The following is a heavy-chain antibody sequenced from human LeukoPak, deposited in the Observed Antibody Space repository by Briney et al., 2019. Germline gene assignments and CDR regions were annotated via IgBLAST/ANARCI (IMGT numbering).Heavy chain of an antibody. D-gene: IGHD3-22*01. CDR3: ARGPYSYDSSGAFDI. J-gene: IGHJ3*02. V-gene: IGHV4-61*02. CDR2: ISSSGST. Sequence: SETLSLTCTVSGDSISSGDYYWSWIRQPAGKGLEWLGRISSSGSTNYNPSLKSRVTISVDTSKNQFSLKLSSVTAADTAVYFCARGPYSYDSSGAFDIWGQGTMVTVSS. CDR1: GDSISSGDYY.